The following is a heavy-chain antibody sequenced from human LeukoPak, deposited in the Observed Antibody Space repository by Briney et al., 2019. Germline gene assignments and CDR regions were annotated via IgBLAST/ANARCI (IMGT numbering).Heavy chain of an antibody. CDR1: GFTFSSYS. J-gene: IGHJ4*02. V-gene: IGHV3-21*04. CDR2: ISSSSSYI. Sequence: PGGSLRLSCAASGFTFSSYSMKWVRQAPGKGLEWVTSISSSSSYIYYADSVKGRFTISRDNSKNTLYLQMNSLRGEDTAVYYCAKGGSPSCYSSSGYWGQGTLVTVSS. CDR3: AKGGSPSCYSSSGY. D-gene: IGHD2-2*01.